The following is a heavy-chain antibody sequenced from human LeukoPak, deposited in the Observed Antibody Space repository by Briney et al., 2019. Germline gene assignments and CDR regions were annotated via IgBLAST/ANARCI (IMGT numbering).Heavy chain of an antibody. CDR2: INSDGSST. CDR3: ATDEAATGILDY. D-gene: IGHD1-1*01. J-gene: IGHJ4*02. V-gene: IGHV3-74*01. CDR1: GFNFRNYW. Sequence: GGSLRLSCAASGFNFRNYWMHWVRQAPGKGLVWVSRINSDGSSTSYADSVKGRFTISRDNAENTLYLQINSLRAEDTAVYYCATDEAATGILDYWGQGTLVTDSS.